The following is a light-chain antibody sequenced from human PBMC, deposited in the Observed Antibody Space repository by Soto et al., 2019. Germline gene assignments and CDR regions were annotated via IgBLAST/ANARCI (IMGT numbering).Light chain of an antibody. CDR2: ANT. J-gene: IGLJ1*01. CDR3: QSYDNSLSGSGV. CDR1: SSNIGAGYD. V-gene: IGLV1-40*01. Sequence: QSVLTQPPSVSGAPGQRVTISCTGSSSNIGAGYDVHWYQQRPGAAPRLLIFANTDRPSGVPDRFSASKSYTSASLAIAGLQAEDQADYYRQSYDNSLSGSGVFGTGTKVTVL.